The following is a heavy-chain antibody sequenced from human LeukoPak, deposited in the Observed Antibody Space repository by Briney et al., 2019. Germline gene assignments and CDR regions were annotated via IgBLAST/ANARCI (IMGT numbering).Heavy chain of an antibody. D-gene: IGHD3-3*01. CDR3: ARDLGAYYDFWSGPLIFDY. CDR2: ISAYNGNT. V-gene: IGHV1-18*01. CDR1: GYTFTSYG. Sequence: RASVKVSCKASGYTFTSYGISWVRQAPGQGLEWMGWISAYNGNTNYAQKLQGRVTMTTDTSTSTAYMELRSLRSDDTAVYYCARDLGAYYDFWSGPLIFDYWGQGTLVTVSS. J-gene: IGHJ4*02.